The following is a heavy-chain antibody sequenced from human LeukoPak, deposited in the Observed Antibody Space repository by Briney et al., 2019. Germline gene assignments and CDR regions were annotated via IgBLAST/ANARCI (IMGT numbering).Heavy chain of an antibody. CDR2: TYYRSKWYN. CDR3: ARESYSSSWYSPCDY. J-gene: IGHJ4*02. Sequence: SQTLSLTCALPGDSVSSNSAAWHWIRQSPSRGLEWLGRTYYRSKWYNDYAVSVKSRITINPDTSKNQFSLQLNSVTPEDTAVYYCARESYSSSWYSPCDYWGQGTLVTVSS. V-gene: IGHV6-1*01. CDR1: GDSVSSNSAA. D-gene: IGHD6-13*01.